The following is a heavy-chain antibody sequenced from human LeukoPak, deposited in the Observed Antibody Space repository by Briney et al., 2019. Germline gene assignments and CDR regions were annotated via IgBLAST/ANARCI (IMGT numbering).Heavy chain of an antibody. V-gene: IGHV3-30*18. CDR3: AKVISGYDSSFDY. D-gene: IGHD5-12*01. CDR2: ISYDGSNK. J-gene: IGHJ4*02. Sequence: GGSLRLSCAASGFSFSYSWMSWVRQAPGKGLEWVAVISYDGSNKYYADSVKGRFTISRDNSKNTLYLQMNSLRAEDTAVYYCAKVISGYDSSFDYWGQGTLVTVSS. CDR1: GFSFSYSW.